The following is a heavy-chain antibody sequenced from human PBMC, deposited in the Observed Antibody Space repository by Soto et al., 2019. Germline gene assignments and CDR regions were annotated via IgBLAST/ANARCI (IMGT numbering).Heavy chain of an antibody. CDR2: ISSSSSYT. Sequence: SLRLSCAASGFSFSDYYMSWIRQAPGKGLEWVSYISSSSSYTHYADSVAGRFTISRDNAKKSLYLQMNSLRADDTAVYYCAREFWSGSYTDYYGMDVWGQGTTVTVSS. CDR3: AREFWSGSYTDYYGMDV. D-gene: IGHD3-3*01. J-gene: IGHJ6*02. V-gene: IGHV3-11*06. CDR1: GFSFSDYY.